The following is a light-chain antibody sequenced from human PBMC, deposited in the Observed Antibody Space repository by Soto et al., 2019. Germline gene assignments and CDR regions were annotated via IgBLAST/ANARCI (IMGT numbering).Light chain of an antibody. CDR2: EVT. CDR1: SSDVGAYNY. V-gene: IGLV2-8*01. Sequence: QSALTQPPSASGSPGQSVTISCAGTSSDVGAYNYVSWYQQHPGKAPKLMIYEVTKRPSGVPDRFSGSKSGNTASLTVSGLQVEDVADYYCSSHAGTKVVFGGGTKLTVL. J-gene: IGLJ2*01. CDR3: SSHAGTKVV.